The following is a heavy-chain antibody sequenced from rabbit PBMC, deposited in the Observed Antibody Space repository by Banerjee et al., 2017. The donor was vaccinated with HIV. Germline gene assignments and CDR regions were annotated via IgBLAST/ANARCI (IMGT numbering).Heavy chain of an antibody. Sequence: QEELEESGGGLVKPEGSLTLTCKASGFSFSDRDVLCWVRQAPGKGLEWIACVNAATGKPVYSTWAKGRFAISTTASTTVTLQTTSLTAADTATYFCASDLAGAIGWNFFLWGPGTLVSV. CDR2: VNAATGKP. V-gene: IGHV1S45*01. CDR3: ASDLAGAIGWNFFL. D-gene: IGHD4-1*01. J-gene: IGHJ6*01. CDR1: GFSFSDRDV.